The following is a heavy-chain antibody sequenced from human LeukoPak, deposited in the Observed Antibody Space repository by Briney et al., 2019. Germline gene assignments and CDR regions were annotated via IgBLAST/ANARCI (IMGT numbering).Heavy chain of an antibody. CDR2: IYYSGST. CDR1: GGSISSYY. CDR3: ARTPGYSYGYGSYYYYYYMDV. V-gene: IGHV4-59*01. Sequence: SSETLSLTCTVSGGSISSYYWSWIRQPPGKGLEWIGYIYYSGSTNYNPSLKSRVTISVDTSKNQFSLKLSSVTAADTAVYYCARTPGYSYGYGSYYYYYYMDVWGKGTTVTVSS. J-gene: IGHJ6*03. D-gene: IGHD5-18*01.